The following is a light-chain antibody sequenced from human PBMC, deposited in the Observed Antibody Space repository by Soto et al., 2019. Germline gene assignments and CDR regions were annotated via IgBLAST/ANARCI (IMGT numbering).Light chain of an antibody. CDR2: EVS. CDR1: NSNLGAGYD. V-gene: IGLV2-14*01. Sequence: QSVLTQPPSVSGAPGQRVTISCTGNNSNLGAGYDVHWYQQHPGKAPKLMIFEVSDRPSGASIRFSGSKSGNTASLTISGLQTEDEADYYCSSYTDTGHVVFGRGTKLTVL. CDR3: SSYTDTGHVV. J-gene: IGLJ2*01.